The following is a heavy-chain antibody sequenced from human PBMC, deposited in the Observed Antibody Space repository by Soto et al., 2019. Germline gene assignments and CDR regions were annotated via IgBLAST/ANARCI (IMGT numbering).Heavy chain of an antibody. V-gene: IGHV4-59*01. CDR2: IYYSGST. CDR1: GGSISSYY. Sequence: XXTLSLTCTVSGGSISSYYWIWIRQPPGKGLEWIGYIYYSGSTNYNPSLKSRVTISVDTSKNQFSLKLSSVTAADTAVYYCARVIAAAGTGFDYWGQGTLVTVSS. J-gene: IGHJ4*02. D-gene: IGHD6-13*01. CDR3: ARVIAAAGTGFDY.